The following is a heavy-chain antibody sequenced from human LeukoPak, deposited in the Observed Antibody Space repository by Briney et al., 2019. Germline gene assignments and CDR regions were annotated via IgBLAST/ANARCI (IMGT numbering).Heavy chain of an antibody. D-gene: IGHD4-17*01. CDR2: INPNSGGT. CDR1: GYTFTGYY. V-gene: IGHV1-2*02. CDR3: ARSLTTATWDY. J-gene: IGHJ4*02. Sequence: GASVKVSCKASGYTFTGYYMHWVRQAPGQGLEGMGWINPNSGGTNYAQNFQGRVTMTRDTSISTAYMEVSSLRSDDSAAYFCARSLTTATWDYWGQGTLVTVSS.